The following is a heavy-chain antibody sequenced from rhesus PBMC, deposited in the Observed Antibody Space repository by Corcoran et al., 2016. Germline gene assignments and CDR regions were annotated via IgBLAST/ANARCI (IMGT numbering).Heavy chain of an antibody. D-gene: IGHD2-2*01. V-gene: IGHV4S2*01. CDR2: IYGSGGNT. J-gene: IGHJ4*01. Sequence: QVHLQESGPGLVKPSETLPLTCAVSGSSINNNYWSWLRQAPGKGLEGIGLIYGSGGNTDYNPSLKSRVTISIDTSMNQFSLRLNSVTAADTAVYYCARGYFYFDFWGQGVLVTVSS. CDR3: ARGYFYFDF. CDR1: GSSINNNY.